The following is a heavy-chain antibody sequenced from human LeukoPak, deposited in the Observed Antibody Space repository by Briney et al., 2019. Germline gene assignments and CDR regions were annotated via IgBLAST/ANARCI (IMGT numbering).Heavy chain of an antibody. D-gene: IGHD3-10*01. CDR3: ARSPSGRRGGYYFDN. V-gene: IGHV5-51*01. J-gene: IGHJ4*02. CDR1: GYSFSSYW. Sequence: GESLKISCKSSGYSFSSYWIGWVRQMPGKGLEWMGIIYPGDSDTRYSPSFQSQVNISADKSITTAYLQWSSLKVSDTAIYYCARSPSGRRGGYYFDNWGQGTLLTVSS. CDR2: IYPGDSDT.